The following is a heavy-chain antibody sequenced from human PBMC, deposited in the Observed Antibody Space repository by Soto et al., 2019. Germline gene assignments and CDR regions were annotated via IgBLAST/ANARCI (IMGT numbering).Heavy chain of an antibody. Sequence: QVQLQESGPGLVKPSETLSLTCTVSGGSISSYYWSWIRQPPGKGLEWIGYIYDSGSTNYNPSLKSRVTRSVDTSKNQFSLKLSSVTAADTAVYYCARVDASEGEYYFDYWGQGTLVTVSS. CDR1: GGSISSYY. CDR2: IYDSGST. CDR3: ARVDASEGEYYFDY. D-gene: IGHD3-10*01. V-gene: IGHV4-59*01. J-gene: IGHJ4*02.